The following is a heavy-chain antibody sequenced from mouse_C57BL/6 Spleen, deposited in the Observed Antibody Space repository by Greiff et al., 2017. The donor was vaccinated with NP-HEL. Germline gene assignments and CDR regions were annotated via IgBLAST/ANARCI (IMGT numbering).Heavy chain of an antibody. CDR3: ARRQPDYYGSSPCYFDY. J-gene: IGHJ2*01. V-gene: IGHV1-50*01. CDR1: GYTFTSYW. CDR2: IDPSDSYT. D-gene: IGHD1-1*01. Sequence: QVQLQQPGAELVKPGASVKLSCKASGYTFTSYWMQWVKQRPGQGLEWIGEIDPSDSYTTYNQKFKGKATLTVDTSSSTAYMQLSSLTSEDSAVYYCARRQPDYYGSSPCYFDYWGQGTTLTVSS.